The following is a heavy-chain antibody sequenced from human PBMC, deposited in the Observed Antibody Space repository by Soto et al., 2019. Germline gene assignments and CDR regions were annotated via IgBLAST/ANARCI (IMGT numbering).Heavy chain of an antibody. V-gene: IGHV4-31*03. Sequence: QVQLQESGPGLVKPSQTLSLTCTVSGGSISSGGYYWSWIRQHPGKGLEWIGYIYYSGSTYYNPSLKSRVTISVDTSKNQFSLKLSSVTAADTAVYYCARSRHELHLGELSVRYFDYWGQGTLVTVSS. CDR1: GGSISSGGYY. J-gene: IGHJ4*02. CDR3: ARSRHELHLGELSVRYFDY. D-gene: IGHD3-16*02. CDR2: IYYSGST.